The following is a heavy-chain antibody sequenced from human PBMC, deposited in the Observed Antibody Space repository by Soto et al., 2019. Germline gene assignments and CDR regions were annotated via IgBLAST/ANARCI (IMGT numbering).Heavy chain of an antibody. D-gene: IGHD2-15*01. CDR2: INPSGGST. Sequence: ASVKVSCKASGYTFTSYYMHWVRQAPGQGLEWMGIINPSGGSTSYAQKFQGRVTMTRDTSTSTVYMELSSLRSEDTAVYYCARDQLTYCSGGIFYSLPYYYYGMDVWGQGTTVTVSS. J-gene: IGHJ6*02. CDR3: ARDQLTYCSGGIFYSLPYYYYGMDV. V-gene: IGHV1-46*01. CDR1: GYTFTSYY.